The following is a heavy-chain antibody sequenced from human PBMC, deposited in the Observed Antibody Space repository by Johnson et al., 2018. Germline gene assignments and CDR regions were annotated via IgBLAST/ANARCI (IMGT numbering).Heavy chain of an antibody. CDR3: AKDMVGDYESSHYYYGMDV. CDR2: ISWNSGSI. CDR1: GFTFDDYA. D-gene: IGHD4-17*01. J-gene: IGHJ6*02. Sequence: EVQLVESGGGLVQPGRSLRLSCAASGFTFDDYAMHWVRQAPGKGMEWVSGISWNSGSIGYADSVKVRFSISRDNAKKSLYLQMNSLRAEDTALYYCAKDMVGDYESSHYYYGMDVCGQGTTVTVSS. V-gene: IGHV3-9*01.